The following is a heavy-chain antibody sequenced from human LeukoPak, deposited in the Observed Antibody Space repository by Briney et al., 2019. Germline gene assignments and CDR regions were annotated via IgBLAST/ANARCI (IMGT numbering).Heavy chain of an antibody. CDR2: IYTSGST. CDR3: ARVPARPETAVGYYFDY. D-gene: IGHD5-18*01. V-gene: IGHV4-4*07. Sequence: SETLSLTCTVSGGSISSYYWSWIRQPAGKGLEWIGRIYTSGSTNYNPSLKSRVTMSVDTSKNQFSLKLSSVTAADTAVYYCARVPARPETAVGYYFDYWGQGTLVTVSS. J-gene: IGHJ4*02. CDR1: GGSISSYY.